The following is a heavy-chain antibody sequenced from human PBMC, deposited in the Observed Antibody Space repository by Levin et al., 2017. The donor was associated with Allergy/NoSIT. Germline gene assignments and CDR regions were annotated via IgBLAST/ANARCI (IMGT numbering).Heavy chain of an antibody. CDR3: ARGNHDLRAFDI. V-gene: IGHV3-30-3*01. Sequence: PGESLKISCAASGFTFSSYAMHWVRQAPGKGLEWVAVISYDGSNKYYADSVKGRFTISRDNSKNTLYLQMNSLRAEDTAVYYCARGNHDLRAFDIWGQGTMVTVSS. CDR1: GFTFSSYA. CDR2: ISYDGSNK. J-gene: IGHJ3*02. D-gene: IGHD3-3*01.